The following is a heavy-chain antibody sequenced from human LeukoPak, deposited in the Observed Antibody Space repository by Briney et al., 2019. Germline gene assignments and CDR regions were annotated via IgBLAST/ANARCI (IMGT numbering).Heavy chain of an antibody. Sequence: QTGGSLRLSCAASGFTFSSYAMSWVRQAPGKGLEWVSAISGSGASTSYANSVKGRFTISRDNSKNTLYLQMNSVRAEDTAVYYCARAGPSSTSCCYWFDPWGQGTLVTVSS. V-gene: IGHV3-23*01. D-gene: IGHD2-2*01. CDR1: GFTFSSYA. CDR2: ISGSGAST. CDR3: ARAGPSSTSCCYWFDP. J-gene: IGHJ5*02.